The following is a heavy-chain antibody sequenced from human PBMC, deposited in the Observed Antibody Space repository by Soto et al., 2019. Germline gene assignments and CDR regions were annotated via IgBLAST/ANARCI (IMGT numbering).Heavy chain of an antibody. Sequence: EVQLLESGGGLVQPGGSLRLSCAASGFTFSSYGMSWVRQAPGKGLEWVSGISGSGATAYYADSVKGRFTISRDNSKNTLYLQMNSLRAEDTAVYYCTKTDGYPYYFDYWGQGTLVTVSS. CDR2: ISGSGATA. J-gene: IGHJ4*02. CDR1: GFTFSSYG. D-gene: IGHD5-12*01. V-gene: IGHV3-23*01. CDR3: TKTDGYPYYFDY.